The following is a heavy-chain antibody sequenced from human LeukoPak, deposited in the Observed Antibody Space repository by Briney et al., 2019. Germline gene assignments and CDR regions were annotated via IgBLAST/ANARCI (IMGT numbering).Heavy chain of an antibody. D-gene: IGHD2-15*01. V-gene: IGHV3-30*02. Sequence: GGSLRLSCAASGFTFRNYAMYWVRQAPGKGLAWVAFTNYDGSDRCYADSVKGRFTVSRDNPKNTLYLQMNSLRAEDTAVYYCAKDLPDRYSLEYWGQGTMVTVPS. CDR2: TNYDGSDR. CDR3: AKDLPDRYSLEY. CDR1: GFTFRNYA. J-gene: IGHJ4*02.